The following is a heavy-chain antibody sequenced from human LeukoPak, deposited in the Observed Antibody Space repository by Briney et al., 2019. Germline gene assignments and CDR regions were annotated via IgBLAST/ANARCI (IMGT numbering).Heavy chain of an antibody. V-gene: IGHV4-59*01. D-gene: IGHD1-26*01. CDR3: ARDLSGSRDHFDY. CDR1: GGSFSGYY. Sequence: SETLSLACAVYGGSFSGYYWSWIRQPPGKGLEWIGYIYYSGSTNYNPSLKSRVTISVDTSKNQFSLNLSSVTAADTALYYCARDLSGSRDHFDYWGQGTLVTVSS. J-gene: IGHJ4*02. CDR2: IYYSGST.